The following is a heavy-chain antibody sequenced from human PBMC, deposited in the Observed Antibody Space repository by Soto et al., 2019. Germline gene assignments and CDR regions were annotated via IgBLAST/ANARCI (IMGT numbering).Heavy chain of an antibody. CDR1: GGSMSSNG. D-gene: IGHD6-13*01. V-gene: IGHV4-59*01. J-gene: IGHJ4*02. Sequence: SETLSLTCTASGGSMSSNGWTWIRQPPGKGREWIGYVYNSGSTNYNPSLKSRVTISEDTSKSQFSLKVNSMTAADTAAYYCARYRREAVAGYTLDNWGQGILVTVSS. CDR3: ARYRREAVAGYTLDN. CDR2: VYNSGST.